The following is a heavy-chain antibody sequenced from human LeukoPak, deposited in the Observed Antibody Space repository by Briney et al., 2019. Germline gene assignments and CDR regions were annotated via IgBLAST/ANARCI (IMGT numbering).Heavy chain of an antibody. CDR1: GFTFSSYA. V-gene: IGHV3-23*01. D-gene: IGHD2-15*01. CDR3: AKGKKGYGGSCYYGY. CDR2: ISGSGGST. Sequence: GGPLRLPCAASGFTFSSYAMSWPPHAPEKGLEWVSSISGSGGSTFYSDSVKGWFTISRDNSKNTLYLQMNSLRAEDRAVYYCAKGKKGYGGSCYYGYWGQGTLVTVSS. J-gene: IGHJ4*02.